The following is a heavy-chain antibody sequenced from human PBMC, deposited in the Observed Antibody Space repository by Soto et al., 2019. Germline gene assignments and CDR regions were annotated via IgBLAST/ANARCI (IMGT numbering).Heavy chain of an antibody. D-gene: IGHD5-18*01. CDR2: MYYSGST. Sequence: SETLSLTCSVSGGSISSSSYFWGWIRQPPGKGLEWIGSMYYSGSTYYNPSLKSRVTISVDTSKNQFSLKLSSVTAADTAVYHCARDNGYSYGYTLDHWGQGTLVTVSS. V-gene: IGHV4-39*07. J-gene: IGHJ4*02. CDR1: GGSISSSSYF. CDR3: ARDNGYSYGYTLDH.